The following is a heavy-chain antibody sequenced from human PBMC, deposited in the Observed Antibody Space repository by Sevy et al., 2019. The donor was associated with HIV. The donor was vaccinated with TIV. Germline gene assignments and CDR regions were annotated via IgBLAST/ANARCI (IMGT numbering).Heavy chain of an antibody. CDR1: GFTFSSYA. Sequence: GGSLRFSCAASGFTFSSYAMSWVRQAPGKGLEWVSAISGSGGSTYYADSVKGRFTISRDNSKNTLYLQMNSLRAEDTAVYYCAKYDDSSGYPMGYYGIDVWGQGTTVTVSS. CDR2: ISGSGGST. V-gene: IGHV3-23*01. J-gene: IGHJ6*02. CDR3: AKYDDSSGYPMGYYGIDV. D-gene: IGHD3-22*01.